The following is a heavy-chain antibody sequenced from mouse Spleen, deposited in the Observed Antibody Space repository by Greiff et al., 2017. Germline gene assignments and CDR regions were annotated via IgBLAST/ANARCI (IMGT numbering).Heavy chain of an antibody. CDR3: ARSSPHYGNYVPDY. J-gene: IGHJ2*01. Sequence: VQLKESGAELVRPGTSVKISCKASGYTFTNYWLGWVKQRPGHGLEWIGDIYPGGGYTNYNEKFKGKATLTADTSSSTAYMQLSSLTSEDSAVYFCARSSPHYGNYVPDYWGQGTTLTVSS. V-gene: IGHV1-63*02. CDR1: GYTFTNYW. D-gene: IGHD2-1*01. CDR2: IYPGGGYT.